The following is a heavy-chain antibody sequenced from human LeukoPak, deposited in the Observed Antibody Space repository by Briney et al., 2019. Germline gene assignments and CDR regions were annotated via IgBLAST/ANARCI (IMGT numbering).Heavy chain of an antibody. CDR1: TYTFTNYG. CDR2: ISAYNGHA. Sequence: ASVKVSCKASTYTFTNYGITWVRQAPGQGLEWMGWISAYNGHANYAQKFQGRVTMTTDTSTSTAYMELRSLRSDDTAVYYCAKGEGWLEYWGQGTLVTVSS. D-gene: IGHD5-18*01. CDR3: AKGEGWLEY. J-gene: IGHJ4*02. V-gene: IGHV1-18*01.